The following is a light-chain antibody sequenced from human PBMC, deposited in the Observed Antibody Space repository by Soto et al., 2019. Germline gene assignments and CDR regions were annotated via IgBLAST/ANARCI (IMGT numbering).Light chain of an antibody. V-gene: IGKV1-39*01. J-gene: IGKJ3*01. Sequence: DIPMTHSPCPLSASVGPRVEITCRTRQSVSSYLNWYQAKPGQAPKLLIYETSSLESGVPSRFSGSGSGTDFTLTISRLQPEDSATYYCQQSYGTPPFTFGPGTIVDI. CDR1: QSVSSY. CDR3: QQSYGTPPFT. CDR2: ETS.